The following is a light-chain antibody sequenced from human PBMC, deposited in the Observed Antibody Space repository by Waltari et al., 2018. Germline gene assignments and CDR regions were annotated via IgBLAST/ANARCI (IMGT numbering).Light chain of an antibody. CDR2: WAS. V-gene: IGKV4-1*01. CDR3: QKYYSFPM. Sequence: DIVMTQSPDSLAVSLGERATINCKSSRSILYSSNNKNYLAWYQQKPGRPPKLLINWASSREAGVPDRFSGSGSGTDFTLTISSLQAEDVAVYYCQKYYSFPMFGQGTKVEIK. J-gene: IGKJ1*01. CDR1: RSILYSSNNKNY.